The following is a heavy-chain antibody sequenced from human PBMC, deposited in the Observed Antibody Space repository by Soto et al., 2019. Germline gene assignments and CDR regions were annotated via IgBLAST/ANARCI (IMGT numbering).Heavy chain of an antibody. J-gene: IGHJ6*02. CDR1: GFTFSSYG. CDR3: AKDIIASSYQLLSYYYGMDV. D-gene: IGHD2-2*01. Sequence: GGSLRLSCAASGFTFSSYGMHWVRQAPGKGLEWVAVISYDGSNKYYADSVKGRFTISRDNSKNTLYLQMNSLRAEDTAVYYCAKDIIASSYQLLSYYYGMDVWGQGTTVTVSS. CDR2: ISYDGSNK. V-gene: IGHV3-30*18.